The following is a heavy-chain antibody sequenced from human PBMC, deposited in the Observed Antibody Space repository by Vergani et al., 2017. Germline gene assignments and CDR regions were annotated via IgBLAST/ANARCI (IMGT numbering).Heavy chain of an antibody. Sequence: EVLLVESGGGLVKPGGSLRLSCAASGFPFSTYSMNWVRQAPGKGLEWVLSISSSSTYVYYADSVRGRFTISRDNAKNSLSLQMNSLRAEDTAVYYCARDYSGSYFSNAFDIWGQGTMVTVSS. D-gene: IGHD1-26*01. CDR1: GFPFSTYS. CDR3: ARDYSGSYFSNAFDI. V-gene: IGHV3-21*02. CDR2: ISSSSTYV. J-gene: IGHJ3*02.